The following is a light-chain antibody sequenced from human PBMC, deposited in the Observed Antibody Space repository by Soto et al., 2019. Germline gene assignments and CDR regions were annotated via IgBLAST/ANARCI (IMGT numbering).Light chain of an antibody. CDR2: GAS. CDR1: QRVSRRY. V-gene: IGKV3-20*01. Sequence: EIGLTQSPGTLSLSPGERATLSCRASQRVSRRYLAWYQQKPGQAARLLIQGASSRATGIPDRFSGSGSGKDFTLSISRLEPEDFAVYYCQQYADSSQITFGQGTRLEIK. J-gene: IGKJ5*01. CDR3: QQYADSSQIT.